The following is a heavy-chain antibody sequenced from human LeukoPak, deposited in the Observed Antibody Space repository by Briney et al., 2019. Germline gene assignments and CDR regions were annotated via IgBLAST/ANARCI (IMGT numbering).Heavy chain of an antibody. CDR3: SFNLGSGSYAFDI. CDR2: IHYGGST. J-gene: IGHJ3*02. Sequence: SETLSLTCTVSVGSISTTSYYWGWIRQPPGKGLEWIGSIHYGGSTYYSPSLKSRVTISLDTSKHQFSLKLSSVTAADTAVYYCSFNLGSGSYAFDIWGQGTMVTVSS. D-gene: IGHD3-10*01. CDR1: VGSISTTSYY. V-gene: IGHV4-39*07.